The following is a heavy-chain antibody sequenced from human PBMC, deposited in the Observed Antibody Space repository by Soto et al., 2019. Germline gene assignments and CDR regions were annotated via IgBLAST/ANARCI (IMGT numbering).Heavy chain of an antibody. D-gene: IGHD2-21*01. CDR3: ARDGDLDLGPIGY. V-gene: IGHV3-33*01. Sequence: QVQLVESGGGVVQPGRSLRLSCAASGFTFSSYGMHWVRQAPGKGLEWVAVIWDDGSNKYYADSVKGRFTISRDNSKKELYLQMNSMRGEDTAVYYWARDGDLDLGPIGYWGQGTLVTVSS. CDR2: IWDDGSNK. J-gene: IGHJ4*02. CDR1: GFTFSSYG.